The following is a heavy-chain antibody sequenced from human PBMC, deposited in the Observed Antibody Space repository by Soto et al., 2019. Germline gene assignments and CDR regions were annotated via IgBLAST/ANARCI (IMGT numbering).Heavy chain of an antibody. CDR2: ISAYNGNT. Sequence: ASVKVSWKAWGYSFTRYGICWVRQAPGQGLEWMGWISAYNGNTNYAQKLQGRVTMTTDTSTSTAYMELRSLRSDDTAVYYCAKGYCSGGSCYSYGYFDYWG. D-gene: IGHD2-15*01. V-gene: IGHV1-18*01. CDR3: AKGYCSGGSCYSYGYFDY. CDR1: GYSFTRYG. J-gene: IGHJ4*01.